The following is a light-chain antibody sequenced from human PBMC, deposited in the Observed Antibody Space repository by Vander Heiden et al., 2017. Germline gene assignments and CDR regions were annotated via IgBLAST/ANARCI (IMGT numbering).Light chain of an antibody. V-gene: IGLV1-47*01. CDR3: AAWDDSLSPPGV. J-gene: IGLJ2*01. CDR2: RNN. CDR1: SSNIGSKY. Sequence: QSVLTQPPSASGPPGQRVTISCSGLSSNIGSKYLYWYSKLPGTAPTHLIYRNNQRPSGVPDRFSGSKSGTSASPVISGLRSEDEADYYCAAWDDSLSPPGVFGGGTKLTVL.